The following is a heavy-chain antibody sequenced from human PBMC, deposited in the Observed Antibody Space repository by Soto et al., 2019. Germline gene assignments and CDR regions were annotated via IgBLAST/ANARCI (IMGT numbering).Heavy chain of an antibody. J-gene: IGHJ6*02. D-gene: IGHD3-22*01. Sequence: SETLSLTCTVSGGSISSSSYYWGWIRQPPGKGLEWIGSIYYSGSTYYNPSLKSRVTISVDTSKNQFSLKLSSVTAADTAVYYCARRLGVTQADVWGQGTTVTVSS. V-gene: IGHV4-39*01. CDR3: ARRLGVTQADV. CDR1: GGSISSSSYY. CDR2: IYYSGST.